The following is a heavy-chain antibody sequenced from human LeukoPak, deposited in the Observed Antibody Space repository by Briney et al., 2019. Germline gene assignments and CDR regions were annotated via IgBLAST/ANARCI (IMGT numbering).Heavy chain of an antibody. V-gene: IGHV4-31*03. D-gene: IGHD6-6*01. CDR3: ARVIAARGSWFDP. CDR1: GGSISSGGYY. Sequence: SETLSLTCTVSGGSISSGGYYWSWIRQHPGKGLEWIGYIYYSGSTYCNPSLKSRVTISVDTSKNQFSLKLSSVTAADTAVYYCARVIAARGSWFDPWGQGTLVTVSS. CDR2: IYYSGST. J-gene: IGHJ5*02.